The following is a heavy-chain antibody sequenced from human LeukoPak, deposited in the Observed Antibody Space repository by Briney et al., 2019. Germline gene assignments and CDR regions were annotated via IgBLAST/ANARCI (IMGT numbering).Heavy chain of an antibody. CDR1: VGSISSDTYY. D-gene: IGHD6-19*01. CDR2: IFTSGRI. J-gene: IGHJ4*02. V-gene: IGHV4-61*02. Sequence: SETLSLTCTVSVGSISSDTYYWSWIRQPAGKGLEWIGRIFTSGRIDYNPSLRSRVAMSVDTSKNQFSLKMSSVTAADTAVYFCARVQFGAAGSFDCWGQGTLVTVSS. CDR3: ARVQFGAAGSFDC.